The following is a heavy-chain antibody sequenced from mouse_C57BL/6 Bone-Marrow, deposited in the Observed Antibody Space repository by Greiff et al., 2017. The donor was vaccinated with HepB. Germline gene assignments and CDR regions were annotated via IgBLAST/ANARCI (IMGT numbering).Heavy chain of an antibody. CDR3: ARPANWDFAY. Sequence: DVKLVESGGGLVQPGGSLKLSCAASGFTFSDSYMYWVRQTPEKRLEWVAYISNGGGSTYYPDTVKGRFTIARDNAKNTLYLQMSRLKSEDTAMYYCARPANWDFAYWGQGTLVTVSA. CDR1: GFTFSDSY. J-gene: IGHJ3*01. V-gene: IGHV5-12*01. D-gene: IGHD4-1*01. CDR2: ISNGGGST.